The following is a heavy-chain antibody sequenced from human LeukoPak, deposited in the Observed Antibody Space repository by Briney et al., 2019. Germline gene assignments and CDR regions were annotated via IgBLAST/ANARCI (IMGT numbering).Heavy chain of an antibody. Sequence: AASVKVSCKASGGTFSSYAISWVRQAPGQGLEWMGGIIPIFGTANYAQKFQGRVTITADESTSTAYMELRSLRSDDTAVYYCARGIGSLTIDYWGQGTLVTVSS. CDR1: GGTFSSYA. J-gene: IGHJ4*02. D-gene: IGHD6-25*01. CDR3: ARGIGSLTIDY. V-gene: IGHV1-69*13. CDR2: IIPIFGTA.